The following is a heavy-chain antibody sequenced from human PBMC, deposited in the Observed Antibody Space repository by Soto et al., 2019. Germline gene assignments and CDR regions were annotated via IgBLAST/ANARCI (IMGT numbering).Heavy chain of an antibody. Sequence: LSLTCTVSGGSISSGGYYWSWIRQHPGKGLEWIGYIYYSGSTYYNPTLKSRVTISVDTSKNQFSLKLSSVTAADTAVYYCARDLSYYYYYGMDVWGQGTTVTVSS. CDR1: GGSISSGGYY. CDR2: IYYSGST. CDR3: ARDLSYYYYYGMDV. V-gene: IGHV4-31*03. J-gene: IGHJ6*02.